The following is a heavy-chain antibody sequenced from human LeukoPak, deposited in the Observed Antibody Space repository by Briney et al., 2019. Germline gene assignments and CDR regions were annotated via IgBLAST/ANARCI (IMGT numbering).Heavy chain of an antibody. D-gene: IGHD3-10*02. Sequence: PGGSLRLSCAASGFTFSSYWMSWVRQAPGKGLEWVSSISSSSSTIYYADSVKGRFTISRDNAKNSLYLQMNSLRAEDTAVYYCAELGITMIGGVWGKGTTVTISS. V-gene: IGHV3-48*04. J-gene: IGHJ6*04. CDR2: ISSSSSTI. CDR3: AELGITMIGGV. CDR1: GFTFSSYW.